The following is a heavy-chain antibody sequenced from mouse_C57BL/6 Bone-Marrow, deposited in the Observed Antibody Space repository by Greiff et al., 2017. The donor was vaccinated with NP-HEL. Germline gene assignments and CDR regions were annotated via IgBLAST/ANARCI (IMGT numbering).Heavy chain of an antibody. CDR3: ARYRASTGTRAMDY. D-gene: IGHD4-1*02. V-gene: IGHV1-7*01. Sequence: VKLMESGAELAKPGASVKLSCKASGYTFTSYWMHWVKQRPGQGLEWIGYINPRSGYTKYNQKFKDKATLTADKSSSTAYMQLSSLTYGDSSVYYCARYRASTGTRAMDYWGQGTSVTVSS. CDR2: INPRSGYT. J-gene: IGHJ4*01. CDR1: GYTFTSYW.